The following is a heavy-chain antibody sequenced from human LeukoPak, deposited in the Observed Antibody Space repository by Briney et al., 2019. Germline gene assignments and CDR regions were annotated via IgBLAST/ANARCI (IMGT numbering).Heavy chain of an antibody. V-gene: IGHV4-59*12. J-gene: IGHJ6*03. CDR2: MYYSGST. D-gene: IGHD3-3*01. Sequence: SETLSLTCTVSGGSISSYYWSWIRQPPGKGLEWIGYMYYSGSTNYNPSLKSRVTISVDTSKNQFSLKLSSVTAADTAVYYCARDQGGDFWSGYYHPHMDVWGKGTTVTVSS. CDR3: ARDQGGDFWSGYYHPHMDV. CDR1: GGSISSYY.